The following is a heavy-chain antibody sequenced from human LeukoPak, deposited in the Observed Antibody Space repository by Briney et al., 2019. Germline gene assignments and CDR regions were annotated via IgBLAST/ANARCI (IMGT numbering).Heavy chain of an antibody. V-gene: IGHV4-34*01. CDR2: MNPSGST. Sequence: PSETLSLTCAVSGGSFSGYYWTWLRQTPEKGLGWIGEMNPSGSTNYNRSLKSRVTISVDISKNQFSLELSSVTAADTAVYYCARGRQDVTMIVVVMTAVSYYLDVWGKGTTVTVS. CDR1: GGSFSGYY. CDR3: ARGRQDVTMIVVVMTAVSYYLDV. J-gene: IGHJ6*03. D-gene: IGHD3-22*01.